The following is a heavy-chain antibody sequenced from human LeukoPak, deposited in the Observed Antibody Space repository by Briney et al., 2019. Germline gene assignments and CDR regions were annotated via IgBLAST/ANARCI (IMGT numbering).Heavy chain of an antibody. V-gene: IGHV3-7*01. CDR2: INQDGSEK. Sequence: INQDGSEKYYVDSVKGRFTIFRDNAKNSLYLQMNSLRAEDTAVYYCARAGGETKVPFDYWGQGTLVTVSS. J-gene: IGHJ4*02. CDR3: ARAGGETKVPFDY. D-gene: IGHD3-10*01.